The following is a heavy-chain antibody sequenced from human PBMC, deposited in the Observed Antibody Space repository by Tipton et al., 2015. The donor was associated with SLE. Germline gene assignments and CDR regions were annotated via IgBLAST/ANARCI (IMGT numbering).Heavy chain of an antibody. CDR3: ARAGAGYYYYYYMDV. J-gene: IGHJ6*03. CDR2: VYYTGTT. CDR1: GGSITGYY. Sequence: TLSLTCNVSGGSITGYYWSWIRQPPGKGLEWIGYVYYTGTTNYNPSLKSRVTISVDTSQNQFSLRLSSVTAADTAVYYCARAGAGYYYYYYMDVWGKGTTVTVSS. V-gene: IGHV4-59*01.